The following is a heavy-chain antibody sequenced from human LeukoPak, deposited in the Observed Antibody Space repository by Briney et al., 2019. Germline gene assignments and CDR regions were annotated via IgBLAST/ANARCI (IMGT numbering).Heavy chain of an antibody. CDR1: GGTFSSYA. CDR3: ARWEDYGDYGGDGAFDI. CDR2: IIPIFGTA. D-gene: IGHD4-17*01. V-gene: IGHV1-69*13. J-gene: IGHJ3*02. Sequence: SVKVSCEASGGTFSSYAISWVRQAPGQGLEWMGGIIPIFGTANYAQKFQGRVTITADESTSTAYMELSSLRSEDTAVYYCARWEDYGDYGGDGAFDIWGQGTMVTVSS.